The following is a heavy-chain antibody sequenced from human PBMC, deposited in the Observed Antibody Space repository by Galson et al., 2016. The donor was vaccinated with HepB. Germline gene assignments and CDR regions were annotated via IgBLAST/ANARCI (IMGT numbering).Heavy chain of an antibody. CDR1: GYSFASYW. CDR3: AVLYGSGSHAPWLYGMGV. D-gene: IGHD3-10*01. Sequence: QSGAEVKKPGESLKISCKGSGYSFASYWIGWVRQMPGKGLKWMGIIYPRDSDARYSPSFQGHVTTSADKSITTASLQWSSLKASDAAMYSCAVLYGSGSHAPWLYGMGVWGQGPTVTGTS. V-gene: IGHV5-51*01. J-gene: IGHJ6*02. CDR2: IYPRDSDA.